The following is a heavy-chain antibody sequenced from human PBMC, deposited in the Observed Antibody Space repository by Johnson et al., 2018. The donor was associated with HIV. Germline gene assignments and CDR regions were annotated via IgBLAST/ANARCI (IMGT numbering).Heavy chain of an antibody. CDR2: ISGSGGTT. Sequence: VQLVESGGGLVQPGGSLRLSCAASGFTFSSYAMSWVRQAPGKGLEWVSAISGSGGTTYYADSVKGRFPISRDNSKNTLFLQMNSLRAEDTAVFYCASACRDGYTCDAYDIWGQGTLVTGSS. J-gene: IGHJ3*02. CDR1: GFTFSSYA. D-gene: IGHD5-24*01. CDR3: ASACRDGYTCDAYDI. V-gene: IGHV3-23*04.